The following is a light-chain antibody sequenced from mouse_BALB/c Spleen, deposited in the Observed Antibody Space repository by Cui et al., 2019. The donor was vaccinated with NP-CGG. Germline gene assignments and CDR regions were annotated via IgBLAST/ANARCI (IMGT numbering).Light chain of an antibody. V-gene: IGLV1*01. J-gene: IGLJ1*01. CDR3: VLWYSNHWV. CDR1: TGAVTTSNY. CDR2: GTN. Sequence: QAVVTQASATTTSPGETVTLTCRSSTGAVTTSNYANWVQEKPDHLFTGLIGGTNNRVPGVPARFSGSLIGDKAALTITGAQTEDEAIYFCVLWYSNHWVFGGGTKLTVL.